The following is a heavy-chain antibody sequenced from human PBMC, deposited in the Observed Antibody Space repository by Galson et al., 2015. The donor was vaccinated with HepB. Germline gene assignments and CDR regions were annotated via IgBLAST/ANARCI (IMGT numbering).Heavy chain of an antibody. CDR3: AREVASSVGYSGSHGYYLGY. CDR1: GYSFTKYA. V-gene: IGHV7-4-1*02. Sequence: SVKVSCKASGYSFTKYAMNWVRQAPGQGLEWMGWINTNTGNPTYAQGFTGRFVFSLDTSVSTSYLQINRLKAEDTAVYYCAREVASSVGYSGSHGYYLGYWGQGTLVTVSS. D-gene: IGHD4-23*01. CDR2: INTNTGNP. J-gene: IGHJ4*02.